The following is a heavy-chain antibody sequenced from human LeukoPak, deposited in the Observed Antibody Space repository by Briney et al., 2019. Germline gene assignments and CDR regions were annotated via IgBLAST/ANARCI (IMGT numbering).Heavy chain of an antibody. V-gene: IGHV4-34*01. CDR3: ARGQLRYFDWLSPSDLDY. J-gene: IGHJ4*02. Sequence: SETLSLTCAVYGGSFSGYYWSWIRQPPGKGLEWIGEINHSGSTSYNPSLKSRVTISVDTSKNQFSLKLSSVTAADTAVYYCARGQLRYFDWLSPSDLDYWGQGTLVTVSS. CDR2: INHSGST. CDR1: GGSFSGYY. D-gene: IGHD3-9*01.